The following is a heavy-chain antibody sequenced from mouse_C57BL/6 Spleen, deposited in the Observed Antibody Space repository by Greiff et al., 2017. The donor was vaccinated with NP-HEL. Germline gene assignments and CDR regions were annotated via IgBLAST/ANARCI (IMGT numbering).Heavy chain of an antibody. CDR3: ARHGGNYEAMDY. Sequence: EVKLMESGGDLVKPGWSLKLSCAASGFTFSSYGMSWVRQTPDKRLEWVATISSGGSYTYYPDSVKGRFTISRDNAKNTLYLQMSSLKSEDTAMYYCARHGGNYEAMDYWGQGTSVTVSS. J-gene: IGHJ4*01. CDR1: GFTFSSYG. D-gene: IGHD2-1*01. V-gene: IGHV5-6*01. CDR2: ISSGGSYT.